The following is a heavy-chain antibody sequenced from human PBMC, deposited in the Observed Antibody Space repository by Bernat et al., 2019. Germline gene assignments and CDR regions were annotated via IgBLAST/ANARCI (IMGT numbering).Heavy chain of an antibody. CDR2: FDPEDGET. Sequence: QVQLVQSGAEVKKPGASVKVSCKVSGYTLTELSMHWARQAPGKGLEWMGGFDPEDGETIYAQKFQGRVTMTGDTSTDTAYMELRSLRSEDTAVYYCATRSRDIVVVVALVAFDIWGQGTMVTVSS. CDR3: ATRSRDIVVVVALVAFDI. J-gene: IGHJ3*02. D-gene: IGHD2-15*01. V-gene: IGHV1-24*01. CDR1: GYTLTELS.